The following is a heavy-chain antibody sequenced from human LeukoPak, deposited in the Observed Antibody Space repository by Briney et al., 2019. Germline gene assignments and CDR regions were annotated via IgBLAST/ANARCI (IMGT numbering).Heavy chain of an antibody. CDR2: ISSSSYI. CDR1: GFTFSSYS. J-gene: IGHJ4*02. V-gene: IGHV3-21*01. Sequence: GGSLRLSCAASGFTFSSYSMNWVRQAPGKGLEWVSSISSSSYIYYADSVKGRFTISRDNAKNSLYLQMNSLRAEDTAVYYCARERGVVTRILDYWGQGTLVTVSS. D-gene: IGHD4-23*01. CDR3: ARERGVVTRILDY.